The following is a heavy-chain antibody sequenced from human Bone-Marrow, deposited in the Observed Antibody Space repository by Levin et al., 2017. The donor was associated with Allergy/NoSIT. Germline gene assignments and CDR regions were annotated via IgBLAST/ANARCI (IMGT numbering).Heavy chain of an antibody. CDR1: GGTFSSYA. D-gene: IGHD2-15*01. Sequence: VASVKVSCKASGGTFSSYAISWVRQAPGQGLEWMGGIIPIFGTANYAQKFQGRVTITADKSTSTAYMELSSLRSEDTAVYYCARGPPCGGGSCYFDYWGQGTLVTVSS. CDR2: IIPIFGTA. CDR3: ARGPPCGGGSCYFDY. J-gene: IGHJ4*02. V-gene: IGHV1-69*06.